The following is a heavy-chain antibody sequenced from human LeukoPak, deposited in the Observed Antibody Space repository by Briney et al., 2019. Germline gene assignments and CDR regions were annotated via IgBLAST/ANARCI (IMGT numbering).Heavy chain of an antibody. Sequence: SVKVSCKASGGTFSSYAISWVRQAPGQGLEWMGGIIPIFGTANYAQKFQGRVTITTDESTSTAYMELSSLRSEDTAVYYCARDDYAGANWFYSWGQGTLVTVSS. CDR1: GGTFSSYA. CDR3: ARDDYAGANWFYS. CDR2: IIPIFGTA. J-gene: IGHJ5*01. V-gene: IGHV1-69*05. D-gene: IGHD4-17*01.